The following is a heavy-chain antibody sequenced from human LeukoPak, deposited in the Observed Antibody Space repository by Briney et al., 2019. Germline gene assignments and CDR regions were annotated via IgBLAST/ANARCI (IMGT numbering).Heavy chain of an antibody. CDR1: GYTLTELS. CDR3: ATVHGDDRWFDP. V-gene: IGHV1-24*01. J-gene: IGHJ5*02. Sequence: ASVKVSCKVSGYTLTELSMHWVRQAPGKGPEWMGGFDPEDGETIYAQKFQGRVTMTEDTSTDTAYMELSSLRSEDTAVYYCATVHGDDRWFDPWGQGTLVTVSS. D-gene: IGHD5-12*01. CDR2: FDPEDGET.